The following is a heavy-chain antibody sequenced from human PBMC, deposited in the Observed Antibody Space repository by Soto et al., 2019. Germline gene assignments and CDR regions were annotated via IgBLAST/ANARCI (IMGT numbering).Heavy chain of an antibody. CDR1: GYSFTSYW. D-gene: IGHD6-6*01. J-gene: IGHJ4*02. CDR2: IYPGDSDT. CDR3: ARLSIAPYSSLSGLLY. Sequence: PGESLKISCKGSGYSFTSYWIGWVRQMPGKGLEWMGIIYPGDSDTRYSPSFQGQVTISADKSISTAYLQWSSLKASDTAMYYCARLSIAPYSSLSGLLYWGQGPQVTVTS. V-gene: IGHV5-51*01.